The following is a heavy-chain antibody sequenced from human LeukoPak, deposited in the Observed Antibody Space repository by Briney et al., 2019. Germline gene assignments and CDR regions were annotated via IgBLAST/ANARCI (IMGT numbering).Heavy chain of an antibody. CDR3: ARGSTGTTGYYYYMDV. D-gene: IGHD1-7*01. CDR1: GFTFSSYW. J-gene: IGHJ6*03. Sequence: HPGGSLRLSCAASGFTFSSYWMSWVRQAPGKGLEWVANIKQDGSEKYYVDSVKGRFTISRDNAKNSLYLQMNSLRAEDTVVYYCARGSTGTTGYYYYMDVWGKGTTVTVSS. CDR2: IKQDGSEK. V-gene: IGHV3-7*01.